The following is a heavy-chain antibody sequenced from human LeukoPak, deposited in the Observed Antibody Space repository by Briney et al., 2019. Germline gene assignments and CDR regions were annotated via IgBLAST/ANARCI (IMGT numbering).Heavy chain of an antibody. CDR2: ISYDGSNK. Sequence: GRSLRLSCAASGFTFSSYAMHWVRQAPGKGLEWVAVISYDGSNKYYADSVKGRFTISRDNSKNTLYLQMNSLRAEDTAVYYCAARPGFYFDYWGQGALVTVSS. J-gene: IGHJ4*02. CDR1: GFTFSSYA. D-gene: IGHD7-27*01. V-gene: IGHV3-30-3*01. CDR3: AARPGFYFDY.